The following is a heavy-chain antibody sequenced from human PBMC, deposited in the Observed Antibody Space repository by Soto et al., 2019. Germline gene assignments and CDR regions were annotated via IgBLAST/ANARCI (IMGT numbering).Heavy chain of an antibody. CDR3: ARRRMVRGVYYYGMDV. V-gene: IGHV4-39*01. Sequence: SETLSLTGTVSGCSISSSSSSWGWIRQPPGKGLEWIGSIYYSGSTYYNPSLKSRVTISVDTSKNQFSLKLSSVTAADTAVYYCARRRMVRGVYYYGMDVWGQGTTVT. CDR2: IYYSGST. CDR1: GCSISSSSSS. D-gene: IGHD3-10*01. J-gene: IGHJ6*02.